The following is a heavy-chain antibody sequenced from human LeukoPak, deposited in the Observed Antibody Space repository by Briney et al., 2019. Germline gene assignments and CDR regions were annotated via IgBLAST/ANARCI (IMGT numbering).Heavy chain of an antibody. V-gene: IGHV3-23*01. CDR1: GFTFSTYA. CDR3: AKAIGTSCYGGIDY. J-gene: IGHJ4*02. CDR2: ICGSGGGT. D-gene: IGHD2-2*01. Sequence: GGSLRLSCAVSGFTFSTYAMSWVRQAPGKGLEWVSVICGSGGGTYYADSVKGRFTISRDNSKSTLYLQMNSLRAEDTAVYYCAKAIGTSCYGGIDYWGQGTLVTVSS.